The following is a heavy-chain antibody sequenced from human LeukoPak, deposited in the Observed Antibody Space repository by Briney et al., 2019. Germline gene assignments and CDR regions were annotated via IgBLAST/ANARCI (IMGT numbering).Heavy chain of an antibody. CDR3: ARGATDYGDYAGELD. J-gene: IGHJ4*02. V-gene: IGHV3-7*04. CDR1: GFTFSTYW. Sequence: PGGSLRLSCAASGFTFSTYWMSWVRQAPGKGLEWVANIKQDGSEKYYVDSVKGRFTISRDNAKNTLYLQMNSLRAEDTAVYYCARGATDYGDYAGELDWGQGTLVTVSS. D-gene: IGHD4-17*01. CDR2: IKQDGSEK.